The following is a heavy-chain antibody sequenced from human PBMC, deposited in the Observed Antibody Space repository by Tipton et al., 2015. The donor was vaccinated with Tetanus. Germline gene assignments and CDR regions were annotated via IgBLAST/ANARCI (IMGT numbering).Heavy chain of an antibody. Sequence: QMQLVQSGAEVKKPGASVKVSCKASGYTFTHYGVNWVRQAPGQGLEWMGWISPFNENVNYAEKFQGRLTMTTDRSTATVYMDLRNLRSDDTAVYYCARGRGLGPHEYFEHWGQGTLVTVSS. CDR1: GYTFTHYG. CDR3: ARGRGLGPHEYFEH. D-gene: IGHD3/OR15-3a*01. J-gene: IGHJ5*02. V-gene: IGHV1-18*01. CDR2: ISPFNENV.